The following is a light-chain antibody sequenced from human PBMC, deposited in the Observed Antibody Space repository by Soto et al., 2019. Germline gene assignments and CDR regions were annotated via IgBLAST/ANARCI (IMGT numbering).Light chain of an antibody. J-gene: IGLJ2*01. CDR1: SSNIGNNY. Sequence: QSVLTQPPSVSAAPGQKVTISCSGSSSNIGNNYVSWYQQLPGTAPKLLIYENNKRPSGIPDRFSGSKSGTSATLGITGLQTGDEADYYCGTWDSSLSEVVFGGGTKLTGL. CDR2: ENN. CDR3: GTWDSSLSEVV. V-gene: IGLV1-51*02.